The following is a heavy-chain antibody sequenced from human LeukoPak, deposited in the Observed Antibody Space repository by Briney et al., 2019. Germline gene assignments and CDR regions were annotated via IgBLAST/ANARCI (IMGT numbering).Heavy chain of an antibody. J-gene: IGHJ4*02. CDR3: TTGFLEWLLSWNY. CDR1: GFTFSSYW. V-gene: IGHV3-72*01. CDR2: TRNKANTYTT. D-gene: IGHD3-3*01. Sequence: GGSLRLSCAASGFTFSSYWMSWVRQAPGKGLEWVGRTRNKANTYTTEYAASVKGRFTISRDDSKNSLYLQMNSLKTEDTAVYYCTTGFLEWLLSWNYWGQGTLVTVSS.